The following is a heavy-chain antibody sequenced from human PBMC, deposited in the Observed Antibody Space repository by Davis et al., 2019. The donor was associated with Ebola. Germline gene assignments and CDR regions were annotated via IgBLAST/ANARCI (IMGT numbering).Heavy chain of an antibody. CDR2: IKSRTDGGTP. J-gene: IGHJ5*02. V-gene: IGHV3-15*01. CDR3: TTDRGIASRPLFDL. Sequence: GESLKISCTASGFTFTKAWMGWVRQAPGKGLESVGRIKSRTDGGTPDYAAPVKGRFTISRDDSKTTVYLQMNSLKTDDTAMYYCTTDRGIASRPLFDLWGQGTLVTVSS. D-gene: IGHD6-6*01. CDR1: GFTFTKAW.